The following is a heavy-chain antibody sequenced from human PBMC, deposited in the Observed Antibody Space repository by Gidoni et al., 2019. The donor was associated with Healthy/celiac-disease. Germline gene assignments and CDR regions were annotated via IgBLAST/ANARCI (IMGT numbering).Heavy chain of an antibody. Sequence: QITLTESGPTLEKPTQTITLTCTFPGISLSTSGVGVGWIRQPPGKALEWLARIYWNDYKRYRPSLNSRLTITKDTSKNQVVLTMTNMDPVDTATYYCAGSWYDVVTAIENYFDYWGQGTLVTVSS. J-gene: IGHJ4*02. V-gene: IGHV2-5*01. D-gene: IGHD2-21*02. CDR2: IYWNDYK. CDR1: GISLSTSGVG. CDR3: AGSWYDVVTAIENYFDY.